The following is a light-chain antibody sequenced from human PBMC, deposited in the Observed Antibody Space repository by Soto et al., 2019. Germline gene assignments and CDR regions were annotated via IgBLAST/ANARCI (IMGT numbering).Light chain of an antibody. J-gene: IGKJ1*01. CDR1: QTISSW. V-gene: IGKV1-5*03. CDR2: KAS. Sequence: DIKMSQSPATLSVSVGDRVTITCRASQTISSWLAWYQQKPGKAPKLLIYKASTLKSGVPSRFSGSGSGTEFTLTISSLQPDDFATYYCQHYNSYSEAFGEGTNVDI. CDR3: QHYNSYSEA.